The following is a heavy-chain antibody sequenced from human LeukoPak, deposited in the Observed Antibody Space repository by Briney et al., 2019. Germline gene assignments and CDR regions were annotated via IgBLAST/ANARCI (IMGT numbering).Heavy chain of an antibody. J-gene: IGHJ4*02. CDR1: GFSFGSNA. V-gene: IGHV3-23*01. D-gene: IGHD5-12*01. Sequence: GSLRLSCADSGFSFGSNAMSWVRQAPGKGLEWVSTVSPSGGVTYYADSVKGRFTVSRDKSKNTLYLQMNSLRAEDTAVYYCAKGPSWLFDYWGQGTLVTVSS. CDR3: AKGPSWLFDY. CDR2: VSPSGGVT.